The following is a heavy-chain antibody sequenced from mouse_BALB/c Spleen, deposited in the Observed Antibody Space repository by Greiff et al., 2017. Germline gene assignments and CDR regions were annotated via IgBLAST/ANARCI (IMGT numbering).Heavy chain of an antibody. CDR2: INPYNDGT. J-gene: IGHJ3*01. CDR3: ARPYDGYYEEWFAY. Sequence: EVKLQQSGPELVKPGASVKMSCKASGYTFTSYVMHWVKQKPGQGLEWIGYINPYNDGTKYNEKFKGKATLTSDKSSSTAYMELSSLTSEDSAVYYCARPYDGYYEEWFAYWAQGTLVTVSA. V-gene: IGHV1-14*01. D-gene: IGHD2-3*01. CDR1: GYTFTSYV.